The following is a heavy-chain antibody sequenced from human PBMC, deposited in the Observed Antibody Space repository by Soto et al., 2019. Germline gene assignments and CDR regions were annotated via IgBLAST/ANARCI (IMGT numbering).Heavy chain of an antibody. CDR3: ASYASGSPGY. CDR2: ITHSGGT. J-gene: IGHJ4*02. D-gene: IGHD3-10*01. CDR1: GGSFSGYY. Sequence: QVQLQQWGAGLLKPSETLSLTCAVYGGSFSGYYWCWIRQPPGKGLEWIGEITHSGGTSYNPSLKSRVPISIDTSKKQFYLKLTSVAAAVTAVYYCASYASGSPGYWGQGTLVTVSS. V-gene: IGHV4-34*01.